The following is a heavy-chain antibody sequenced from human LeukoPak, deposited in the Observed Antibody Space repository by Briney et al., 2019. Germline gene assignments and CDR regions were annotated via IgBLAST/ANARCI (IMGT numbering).Heavy chain of an antibody. CDR3: ARHAGGIAAAGTRPFDY. CDR2: IYYSGST. J-gene: IGHJ4*02. D-gene: IGHD6-13*01. CDR1: GASFSSSTYY. V-gene: IGHV4-39*01. Sequence: KPSETLSLTCTVSGASFSSSTYYWGWIRQPPGKGLEWIGSIYYSGSTYYNPSLKSRVTMSVDTSKNQFSLKLSSVTAADTAVYYCARHAGGIAAAGTRPFDYWGQGTRVTVSS.